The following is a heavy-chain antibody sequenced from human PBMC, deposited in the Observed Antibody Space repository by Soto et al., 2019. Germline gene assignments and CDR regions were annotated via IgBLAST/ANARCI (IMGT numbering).Heavy chain of an antibody. CDR1: GYTFTSYA. J-gene: IGHJ6*02. Sequence: QVQVVQSGAEVKKPGASVRVSCKASGYTFTSYAMHWLRQAPGQRLEWMGWINAGNDDTKYSQKFQGRVTITRDTSASTAYMELRSLRSEDTAVYYCARPMYSSGWYAGMDVWGQGTTVTVSS. V-gene: IGHV1-3*01. D-gene: IGHD6-19*01. CDR3: ARPMYSSGWYAGMDV. CDR2: INAGNDDT.